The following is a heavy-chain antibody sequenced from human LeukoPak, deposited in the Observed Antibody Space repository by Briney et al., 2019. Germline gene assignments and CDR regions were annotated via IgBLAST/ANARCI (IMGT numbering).Heavy chain of an antibody. V-gene: IGHV4-59*01. CDR2: IYYSGST. D-gene: IGHD3-10*01. J-gene: IGHJ4*02. CDR3: ARVPYYYGSGTYLDY. Sequence: SETLSLTCTVSGDSISSFYWTWIRQPPGKGLEWIGYIYYSGSTNYNPSLKSRVTISVDMSKNQFSLKLSSVTAADTAVYYCARVPYYYGSGTYLDYWGQGTLVTVSS. CDR1: GDSISSFY.